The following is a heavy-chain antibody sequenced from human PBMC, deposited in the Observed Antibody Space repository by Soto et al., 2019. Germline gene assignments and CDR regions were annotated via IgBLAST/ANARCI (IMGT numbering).Heavy chain of an antibody. J-gene: IGHJ3*02. V-gene: IGHV5-51*01. CDR2: FYPGDSTS. CDR3: ARIIGYCRNNDCSWTFDI. D-gene: IGHD2-2*03. Sequence: GESLKISCKTSGYSFICYWVAWVRQKPGKGLEWMGTFYPGDSTSTYSPSFQGQVTISVDKSISTAYLHLSSLKASDTAMYYCARIIGYCRNNDCSWTFDIWGQGTTVTVSS. CDR1: GYSFICYW.